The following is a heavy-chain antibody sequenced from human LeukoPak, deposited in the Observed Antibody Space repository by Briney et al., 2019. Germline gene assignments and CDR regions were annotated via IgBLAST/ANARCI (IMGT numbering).Heavy chain of an antibody. CDR3: ARHASVDGNWPRPLDY. Sequence: SEPLSLTCTVSGGSISSSNYYWGWIRQPPGKGLEWIENNYYSGYTYYKPSLKTRVTISVDTSKHQFSLKLTSVTAADTAVYYCARHASVDGNWPRPLDYWGQGSLVTVSS. CDR2: NYYSGYT. CDR1: GGSISSSNYY. J-gene: IGHJ4*02. V-gene: IGHV4-39*01. D-gene: IGHD6-19*01.